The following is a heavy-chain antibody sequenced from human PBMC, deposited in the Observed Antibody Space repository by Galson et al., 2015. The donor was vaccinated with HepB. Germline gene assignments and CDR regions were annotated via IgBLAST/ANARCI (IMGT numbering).Heavy chain of an antibody. V-gene: IGHV3-48*01. CDR3: AREGWDCSSTSCYGPATIKNYYYGMDV. J-gene: IGHJ6*02. D-gene: IGHD2-2*01. Sequence: SLRLSCAASGFTFSSYSMNWVRQAPGKGLEWVSYISSSSSTIYYADSVKGRFTISRDNAKNSLYLQMNSLRAEDTAVYYCAREGWDCSSTSCYGPATIKNYYYGMDVRGQGTTVTVSS. CDR2: ISSSSSTI. CDR1: GFTFSSYS.